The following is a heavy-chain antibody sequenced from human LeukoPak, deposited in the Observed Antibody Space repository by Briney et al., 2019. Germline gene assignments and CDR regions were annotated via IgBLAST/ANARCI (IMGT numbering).Heavy chain of an antibody. V-gene: IGHV3-49*04. CDR1: GFTFGDYA. CDR3: TRVIVATKDY. J-gene: IGHJ4*02. Sequence: GGSLRLSSTGSGFTFGDYAMNWVRQAPGKGLEWVGFIRSKAYGGTPEYAASVKGRFTISRDDSKSIAYLQMNSLKTEDTAVYYCTRVIVATKDYWGQGTLVTVSS. D-gene: IGHD5-12*01. CDR2: IRSKAYGGTP.